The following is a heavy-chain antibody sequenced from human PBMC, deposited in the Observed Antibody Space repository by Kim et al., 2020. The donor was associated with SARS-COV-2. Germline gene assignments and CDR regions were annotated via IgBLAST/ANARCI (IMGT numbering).Heavy chain of an antibody. J-gene: IGHJ4*02. V-gene: IGHV3-23*05. CDR2: NT. D-gene: IGHD1-26*01. Sequence: NTYYDDFVKGRFTISRDESKNTLYLQMNSLCAEDTAVHYCAKLVSHSFDYWGQGTLVTVSS. CDR3: AKLVSHSFDY.